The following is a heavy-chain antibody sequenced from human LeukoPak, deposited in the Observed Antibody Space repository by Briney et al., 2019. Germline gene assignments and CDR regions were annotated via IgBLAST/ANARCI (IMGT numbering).Heavy chain of an antibody. V-gene: IGHV1-8*01. D-gene: IGHD3-22*01. CDR2: MKPNSGNT. J-gene: IGHJ4*02. Sequence: ASVKVSCKASGYTFTSYDINWVRQATGQGLEWMGWMKPNSGNTGYAQKFQGRVTMTRDTSTNTAYMELRSLTSEDTGVYYCAKEDDSSGYVTHYWGQGTQVTVSS. CDR3: AKEDDSSGYVTHY. CDR1: GYTFTSYD.